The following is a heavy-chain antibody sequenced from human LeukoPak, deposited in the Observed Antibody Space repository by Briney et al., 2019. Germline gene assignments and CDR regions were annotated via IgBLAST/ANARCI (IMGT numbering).Heavy chain of an antibody. CDR2: IYPGDSDT. CDR3: ASPYSNYGTDSFDI. CDR1: GYRFTSYW. Sequence: GESLKISCKGSGYRFTSYWIGWVRQMPGKGLEWMGIIYPGDSDTRYSPSFQGQVTMSADKSINTAYLQWSSLKASDTAMYYCASPYSNYGTDSFDIRGQGTMVTVSS. J-gene: IGHJ3*02. V-gene: IGHV5-51*01. D-gene: IGHD4-11*01.